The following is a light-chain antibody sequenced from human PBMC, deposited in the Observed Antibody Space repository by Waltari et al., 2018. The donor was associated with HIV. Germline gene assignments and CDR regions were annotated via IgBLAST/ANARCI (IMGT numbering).Light chain of an antibody. CDR1: NGRIASHI. J-gene: IGLJ3*02. CDR3: QSYDLSERGV. CDR2: DIY. Sequence: NFVLTQPHSLSEPPGKTVTISCSRSNGRIASHIMQWFQQRPGTSPTSLIYDIYHRPSGVPERFAGSIDSSSNSASLTISGLKTDDEADYYCQSYDLSERGVFGGGTKLTVL. V-gene: IGLV6-57*01.